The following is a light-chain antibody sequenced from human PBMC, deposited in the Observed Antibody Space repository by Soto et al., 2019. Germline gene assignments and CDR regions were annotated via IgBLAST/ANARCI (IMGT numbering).Light chain of an antibody. Sequence: QSALTQPASVSGSPGQSITISCTGTSSDVGGYNYVSWYQQHPGKAPKLMIYDVSNRPAGVSNRFSGSKSGNTASLTISGIQAEYEADYYCSSFTSSTTPVFGGGTKLTVL. CDR3: SSFTSSTTPV. CDR1: SSDVGGYNY. V-gene: IGLV2-14*01. J-gene: IGLJ2*01. CDR2: DVS.